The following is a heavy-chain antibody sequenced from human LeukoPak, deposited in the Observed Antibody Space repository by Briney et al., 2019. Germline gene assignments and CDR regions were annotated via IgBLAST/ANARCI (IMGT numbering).Heavy chain of an antibody. CDR3: ARGVEWLLYFDY. D-gene: IGHD3-3*01. CDR1: GGSISSYY. V-gene: IGHV4-59*01. Sequence: KPSETLSLTCTVSGGSISSYYWSWIRQPPGKGLEWIGYIYYSGSTNYNPSLKSRVTISVDTSKNQFSLKLSSVTAADTAVYYCARGVEWLLYFDYWGQGTLVTVSS. J-gene: IGHJ4*02. CDR2: IYYSGST.